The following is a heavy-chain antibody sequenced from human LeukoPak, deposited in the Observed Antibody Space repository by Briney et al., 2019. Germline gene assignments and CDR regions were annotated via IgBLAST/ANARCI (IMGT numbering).Heavy chain of an antibody. D-gene: IGHD5-24*01. CDR1: GGSVSTYF. CDR3: AXRWXXXPTXTCYNTLDALDI. Sequence: SETLSLTCTVSGGSVSTYFWSWIRQPPGKGLEWIGYIYYSGRSNYNPSLESRITMSVDTSKNQFSLKLSSVTAADTAVYYCAXRWXXXPTXTCYNTLDALDIWGQGTRVTVXS. J-gene: IGHJ3*02. V-gene: IGHV4-59*08. CDR2: IYYSGRS.